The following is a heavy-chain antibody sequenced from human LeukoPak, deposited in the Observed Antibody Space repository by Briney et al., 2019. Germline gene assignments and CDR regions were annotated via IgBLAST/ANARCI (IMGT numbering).Heavy chain of an antibody. CDR2: IYSGGST. CDR1: GFTVSNNY. D-gene: IGHD5-24*01. CDR3: ARRDDHNGRDN. J-gene: IGHJ4*02. V-gene: IGHV3-53*01. Sequence: HPGGSLRLSCVVSGFTVSNNYLSWVRQAPRKGLEWVSLIYSGGSTYYADSVKGRFTISRDNSKNTVYLQMNSLRAEDTAMYYCARRDDHNGRDNWGQGTLVTVSS.